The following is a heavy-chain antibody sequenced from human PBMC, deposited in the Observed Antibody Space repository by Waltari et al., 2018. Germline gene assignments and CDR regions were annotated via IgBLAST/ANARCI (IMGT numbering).Heavy chain of an antibody. CDR2: ILSDGSNE. D-gene: IGHD2-15*01. J-gene: IGHJ4*02. CDR1: GFTFSSYG. CDR3: ARGSYSGGCDF. V-gene: IGHV3-33*01. Sequence: QVQLVESGGGVVQPGKSLRLSCAASGFTFSSYGMHWVRQAPGKGLEWVAVILSDGSNEYYADSVKGRFTISRDNSKNTLYLQMNSLRVQDTAVYYCARGSYSGGCDFWGQGTQVTVSS.